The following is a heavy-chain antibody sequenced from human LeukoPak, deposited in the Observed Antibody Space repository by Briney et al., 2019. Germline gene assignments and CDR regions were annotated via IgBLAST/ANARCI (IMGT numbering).Heavy chain of an antibody. CDR2: IDWDDDK. CDR3: AWIHYYDSSGYYPLFDY. Sequence: SGPALVKPTQTLTLTCTFSGFSLSTSGMCVSWIRQPPGKALEWLARIDWDDDKYYSTSLKTRLTISKDSSKNQVVLTMTNMDPVDTATYYCAWIHYYDSSGYYPLFDYWGQGTLVTVSS. V-gene: IGHV2-70*11. CDR1: GFSLSTSGMC. D-gene: IGHD3-22*01. J-gene: IGHJ4*02.